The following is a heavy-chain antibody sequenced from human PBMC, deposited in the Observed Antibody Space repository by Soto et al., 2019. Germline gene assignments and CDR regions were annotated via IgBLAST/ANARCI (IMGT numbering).Heavy chain of an antibody. D-gene: IGHD3-10*01. Sequence: PSETLSLTCTVSGGSISSSSYYWGWIRQPPGKGLEWIGSIHYSGSTYYKASLKSRVTISVDTSRKQFSLKLSSVTAADTAVYYCARQPRSRLQFGDLLDVWFDPWGQGTLVTVSS. V-gene: IGHV4-39*01. CDR2: IHYSGST. CDR1: GGSISSSSYY. J-gene: IGHJ5*02. CDR3: ARQPRSRLQFGDLLDVWFDP.